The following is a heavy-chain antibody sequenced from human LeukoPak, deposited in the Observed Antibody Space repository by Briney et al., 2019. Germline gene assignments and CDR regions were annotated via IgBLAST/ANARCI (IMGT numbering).Heavy chain of an antibody. D-gene: IGHD1-1*01. J-gene: IGHJ4*02. CDR3: ARGTLRRGRVQFDY. V-gene: IGHV4-34*01. CDR1: GGSFSGYY. CDR2: INHSGST. Sequence: PSETLSLTCAVYGGSFSGYYWSWIRQPPGKGLEWIGEINHSGSTNYNPSLKSRVTISVDTSKNQFSLKLSPVTAADTAVYYCARGTLRRGRVQFDYWGQGTLVTVSS.